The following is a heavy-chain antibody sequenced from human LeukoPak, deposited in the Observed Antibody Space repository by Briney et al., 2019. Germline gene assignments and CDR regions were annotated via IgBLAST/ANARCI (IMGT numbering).Heavy chain of an antibody. V-gene: IGHV3-53*01. Sequence: PGGSLRLSCAASGFTVSSNYMSWVRQAPGKGLEWVSVIYSGGSTYYADSVKGRFTISRDNSKNTLYLQMNSLRAEDTAVYYCAKDTGSPGLWSGSRATGHFDYWGQGTLVTVSS. CDR3: AKDTGSPGLWSGSRATGHFDY. J-gene: IGHJ4*02. D-gene: IGHD3-3*01. CDR2: IYSGGST. CDR1: GFTVSSNY.